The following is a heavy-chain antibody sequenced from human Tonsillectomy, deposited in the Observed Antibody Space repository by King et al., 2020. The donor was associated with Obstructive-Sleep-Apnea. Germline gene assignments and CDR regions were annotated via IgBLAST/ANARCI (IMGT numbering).Heavy chain of an antibody. V-gene: IGHV3-43D*04. J-gene: IGHJ4*02. D-gene: IGHD3-22*01. CDR1: GFTFDDFA. Sequence: VQLVESGGGVVQPGGSLRLSCAASGFTFDDFAMHWVRQVPGKGLEWVSLITWDGGSKYYADSVKGRFTISRDNGENSLYLQMNSLRAEDTALYFCARGPDYFDSTGYFHYWGQGTLVPVSS. CDR2: ITWDGGSK. CDR3: ARGPDYFDSTGYFHY.